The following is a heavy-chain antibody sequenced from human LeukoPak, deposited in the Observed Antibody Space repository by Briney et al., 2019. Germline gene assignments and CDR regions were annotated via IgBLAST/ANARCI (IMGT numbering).Heavy chain of an antibody. Sequence: GGSLRVSCAASGFDFSRYNMNWVRQARGKGLEWVSSVTSGDYKYHSDSLKGRFTISRDNAEDSLYLQMDSLSVDDTAVYYCARDLRISGMDVWGKGTTVTVSS. V-gene: IGHV3-21*01. J-gene: IGHJ6*03. CDR2: VTSGDYK. D-gene: IGHD2/OR15-2a*01. CDR1: GFDFSRYN. CDR3: ARDLRISGMDV.